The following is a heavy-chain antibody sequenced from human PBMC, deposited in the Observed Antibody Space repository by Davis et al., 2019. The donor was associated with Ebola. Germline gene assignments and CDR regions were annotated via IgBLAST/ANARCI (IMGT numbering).Heavy chain of an antibody. V-gene: IGHV3-11*01. CDR3: AKFSRAGDSV. CDR1: GFTFSDYY. J-gene: IGHJ4*01. CDR2: ISSSGSTI. D-gene: IGHD6-13*01. Sequence: GESLKISCAASGFTFSDYYMSWIRQAPGQGLEWVSYISSSGSTIYYADSVKGRFTISRDNAKNSLYLQMNSLRAEVTAVYYCAKFSRAGDSVWGQGTLVTVSS.